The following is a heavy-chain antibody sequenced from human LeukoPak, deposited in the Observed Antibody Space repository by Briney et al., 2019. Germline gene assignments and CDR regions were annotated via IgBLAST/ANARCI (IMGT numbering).Heavy chain of an antibody. J-gene: IGHJ5*02. D-gene: IGHD3-16*02. CDR2: ISGSGGST. Sequence: GGSLRLSCAASGFTFSSYGMSWVRQAPGKGLEWVSAISGSGGSTYYAVSVKGRFTISRDNSKNTLYLQMNSLRAEDTAVYYCAKISSGWFDPWGQGPLVTVSS. CDR3: AKISSGWFDP. V-gene: IGHV3-23*01. CDR1: GFTFSSYG.